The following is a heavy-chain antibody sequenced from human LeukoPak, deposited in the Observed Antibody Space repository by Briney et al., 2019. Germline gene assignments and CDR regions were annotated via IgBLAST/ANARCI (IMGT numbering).Heavy chain of an antibody. CDR2: ISGSGGST. CDR3: AKGYYDSSGYIVEAVGY. CDR1: GFTFSSYA. V-gene: IGHV3-23*01. Sequence: GGSPRLSCAASGFTFSSYAMSWVRQAPGKGLEWVSAISGSGGSTYYADSVKGRFTISRDNSKNTLYLQMNSLRAEDTAVYYCAKGYYDSSGYIVEAVGYWGQGTLVTVSS. J-gene: IGHJ4*02. D-gene: IGHD3-22*01.